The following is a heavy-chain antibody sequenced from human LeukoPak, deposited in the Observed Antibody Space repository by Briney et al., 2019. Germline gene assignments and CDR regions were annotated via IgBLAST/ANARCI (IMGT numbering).Heavy chain of an antibody. J-gene: IGHJ4*02. V-gene: IGHV3-21*01. Sequence: GGSLRLSCAASGLTFSSYSMTWVRQAPGKGLEWVSSIRSSSNYIYYADSVKGRFTISRDNAKNSLYLQMNSLRAEDTAVYYCARVPHAMVRGVIITEFYFDYWGQGTLVTVSS. CDR2: IRSSSNYI. CDR3: ARVPHAMVRGVIITEFYFDY. D-gene: IGHD3-10*01. CDR1: GLTFSSYS.